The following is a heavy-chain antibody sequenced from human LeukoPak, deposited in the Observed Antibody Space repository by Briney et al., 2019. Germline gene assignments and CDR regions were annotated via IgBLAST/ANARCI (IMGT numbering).Heavy chain of an antibody. CDR1: GYTFTGYY. CDR3: ARHMTTANNWFDP. D-gene: IGHD4-17*01. CDR2: INPSSGGT. Sequence: GASVKVSCKASGYTFTGYYMHWVRQAPGQGLEWMGWINPSSGGTNYEQKFQGRVIMTRDTSISTAYMELSRLRSDDTAVYYCARHMTTANNWFDPWGQGTLVTVSS. V-gene: IGHV1-2*02. J-gene: IGHJ5*02.